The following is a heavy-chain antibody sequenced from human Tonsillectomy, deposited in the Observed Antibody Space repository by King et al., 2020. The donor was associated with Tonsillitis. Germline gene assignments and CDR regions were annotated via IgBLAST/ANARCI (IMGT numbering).Heavy chain of an antibody. CDR1: GFTFTSSA. J-gene: IGHJ4*02. Sequence: QLVQSGPEVKKPGSSVKVSCKASGFTFTSSAMQWVRQARGQRLECIGWIVVGSGNTNYAQKFQERVTITRDMSTSTAYMELSSLRSEDTAVYYCAAWAYYDSSGYSGNDYWGQGTLVTVSS. CDR2: IVVGSGNT. CDR3: AAWAYYDSSGYSGNDY. D-gene: IGHD3-22*01. V-gene: IGHV1-58*02.